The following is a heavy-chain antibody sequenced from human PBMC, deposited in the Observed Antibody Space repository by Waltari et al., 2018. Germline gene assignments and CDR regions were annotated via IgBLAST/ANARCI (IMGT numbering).Heavy chain of an antibody. Sequence: WGGVRQSPDKGLEWIGQVHRNGRTNYNPSLASRAIVSLDSSMNQFSLRILSATAADTAVYYCARDLGRGLFLDSWGQGTLVTVSP. CDR3: ARDLGRGLFLDS. J-gene: IGHJ4*02. CDR2: VHRNGRT. D-gene: IGHD2-15*01. V-gene: IGHV4-4*02.